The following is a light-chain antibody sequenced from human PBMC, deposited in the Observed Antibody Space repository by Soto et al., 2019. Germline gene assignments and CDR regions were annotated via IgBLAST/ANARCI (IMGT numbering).Light chain of an antibody. J-gene: IGKJ5*01. V-gene: IGKV3-11*01. CDR3: QQRNSWPPTFT. CDR2: GAS. Sequence: EIVLTQSPATLSSFPGDRVTLSCRASQYINTRLAWYQHRPGQAPRLLIYGASNRATGIPDRFSGSGSGTDFTLTISSLEPEDFAVYYCQQRNSWPPTFTFGQGTRLEIK. CDR1: QYINTR.